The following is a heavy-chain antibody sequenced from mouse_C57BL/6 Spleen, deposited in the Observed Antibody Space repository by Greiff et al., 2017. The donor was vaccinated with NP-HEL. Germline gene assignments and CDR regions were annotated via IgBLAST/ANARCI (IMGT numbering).Heavy chain of an antibody. J-gene: IGHJ3*01. CDR1: GFTFSSYA. CDR3: ARGGSYGNYVWFDY. Sequence: EVQVVESGGGLVKPGGSLKLSCAASGFTFSSYAMSWVRQTPEKRLEWVATISDGGSYTYYPANVKGRFTISRDNAKNNLYLQMSHLKSEDTAVYYCARGGSYGNYVWFDYWGQGTLVTVSA. D-gene: IGHD2-1*01. CDR2: ISDGGSYT. V-gene: IGHV5-4*01.